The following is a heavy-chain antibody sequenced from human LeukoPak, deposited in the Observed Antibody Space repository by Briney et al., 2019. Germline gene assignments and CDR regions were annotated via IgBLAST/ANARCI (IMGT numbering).Heavy chain of an antibody. CDR3: AKEPYCSSTSCIGEYFQR. V-gene: IGHV3-33*03. CDR2: IWYDGSNK. Sequence: PGGSLRLSCAASGFTFSSYGMHWVRQAPGKGLEWVAVIWYDGSNKYYADSVKGRFTISRDNSKNTLYLQMNSLRAEDTAVYYCAKEPYCSSTSCIGEYFQRWGQGTLVTVSS. J-gene: IGHJ1*01. CDR1: GFTFSSYG. D-gene: IGHD2-2*01.